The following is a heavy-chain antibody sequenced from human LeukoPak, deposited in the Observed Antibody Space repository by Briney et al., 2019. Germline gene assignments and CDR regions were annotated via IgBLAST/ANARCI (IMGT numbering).Heavy chain of an antibody. CDR1: GGSISSYY. CDR3: ARLDAFDI. J-gene: IGHJ3*02. V-gene: IGHV4-59*08. Sequence: PSETLSLTCTVSGGSISSYYWSWIRQPPGKGLEWIGYIYYSGSTNYDPSLTSRVTISVDTSKNQFSLKLSSVTAADTAVYYCARLDAFDIWGQGTMVTVSS. CDR2: IYYSGST.